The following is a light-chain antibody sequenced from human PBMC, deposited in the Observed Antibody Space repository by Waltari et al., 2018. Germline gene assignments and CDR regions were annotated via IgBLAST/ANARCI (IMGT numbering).Light chain of an antibody. Sequence: QSALTQPASVSGSPGQSITISCTGTSSDVGGYNYVSWYQQHPGKAPKLMIYDVSNRPSGVSKRFSGSKSGNTASLTISGLQAEDEADYYCSSYTSSILSWVFGGGTKLTVL. CDR1: SSDVGGYNY. V-gene: IGLV2-14*03. J-gene: IGLJ3*02. CDR3: SSYTSSILSWV. CDR2: DVS.